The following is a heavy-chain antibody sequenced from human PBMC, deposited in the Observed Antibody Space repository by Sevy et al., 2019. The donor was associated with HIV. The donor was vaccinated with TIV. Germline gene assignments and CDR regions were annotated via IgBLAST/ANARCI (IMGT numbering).Heavy chain of an antibody. D-gene: IGHD3-22*01. CDR1: GGSISSYY. Sequence: SETLSLTCTVSGGSISSYYWSWIRQPPGKGLEWIGYIYYSGGTNYNPSLKSRVTISVDTSKNQFSLKLSSVTAADTAVYYCARELTMIAGGAFDIWGQGTMVTVSS. CDR3: ARELTMIAGGAFDI. V-gene: IGHV4-59*13. CDR2: IYYSGGT. J-gene: IGHJ3*02.